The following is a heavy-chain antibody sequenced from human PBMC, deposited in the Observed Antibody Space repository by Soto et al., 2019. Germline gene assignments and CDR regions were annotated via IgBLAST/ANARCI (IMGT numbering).Heavy chain of an antibody. J-gene: IGHJ4*02. V-gene: IGHV3-30*18. Sequence: QVQLVESGGGVVQPGTSLRLSCAGSGFTFSSYGMDWVRQAPGKGLEWAAVISYDGSNKYYADSVKGRFTISRDNSKNTLYLQMSSLRADDTAVYYCAKDRMGAGVRGYFDYWGQGTLVTVSS. CDR2: ISYDGSNK. CDR1: GFTFSSYG. D-gene: IGHD3-10*01. CDR3: AKDRMGAGVRGYFDY.